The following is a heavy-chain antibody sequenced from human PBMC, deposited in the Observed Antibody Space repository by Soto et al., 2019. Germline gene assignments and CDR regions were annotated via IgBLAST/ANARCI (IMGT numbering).Heavy chain of an antibody. Sequence: GGSLRLSCAASGFTFSSYSMNWVRQAPGKGLEWVSYISSSSSTIYYADSVKGRFTISRDNAKNSLYLQMNSLRAEDTAVYYCARDTFLEWLEGFDYWGQGTLVTVSS. CDR1: GFTFSSYS. CDR2: ISSSSSTI. D-gene: IGHD3-3*02. CDR3: ARDTFLEWLEGFDY. V-gene: IGHV3-48*01. J-gene: IGHJ4*02.